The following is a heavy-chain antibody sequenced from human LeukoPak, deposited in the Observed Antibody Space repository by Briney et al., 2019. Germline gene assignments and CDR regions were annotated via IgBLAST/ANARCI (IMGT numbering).Heavy chain of an antibody. CDR1: GYSISSGYY. V-gene: IGHV4-38-2*02. CDR3: ARDIGTYGSGSYYSDAFDI. Sequence: PSETLSLTCAVSGYSISSGYYWGWIRQPPGKGLGWIGSIYHSGSTYYNPSLKSRVTISVDTSKNQFSLKLSSVTAADTAVYYCARDIGTYGSGSYYSDAFDIWGQGTMVTVSS. CDR2: IYHSGST. D-gene: IGHD3-10*01. J-gene: IGHJ3*02.